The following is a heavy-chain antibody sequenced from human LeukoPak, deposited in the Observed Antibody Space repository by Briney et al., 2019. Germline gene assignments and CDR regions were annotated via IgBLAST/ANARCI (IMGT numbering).Heavy chain of an antibody. CDR3: TTYPIYYDSSGYYPNFDY. V-gene: IGHV3-15*01. Sequence: GGSLRLSCAASGFTFSNAWRSWVRQAPGKGLEWVGRIKSKTDGGTTDYAAPVKGRFTISRDDSKNTLCLQMNSLKTEDTAVYYCTTYPIYYDSSGYYPNFDYWGQGTLVTVSS. CDR1: GFTFSNAW. J-gene: IGHJ4*02. CDR2: IKSKTDGGTT. D-gene: IGHD3-22*01.